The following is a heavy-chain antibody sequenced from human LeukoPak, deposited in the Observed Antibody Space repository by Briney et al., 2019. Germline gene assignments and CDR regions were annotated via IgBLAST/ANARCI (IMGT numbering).Heavy chain of an antibody. Sequence: PGGSLRLSCAASGFTSSSYWTHWVRQAPGKGLVWVSRISPDGSTTGHADSVKGRFTTSRDNAKNTLFLQMNSLRAEDTAVYYCTRDFDFSSAIWGQGTLVTVSS. CDR3: TRDFDFSSAI. CDR2: ISPDGSTT. J-gene: IGHJ4*02. V-gene: IGHV3-74*01. D-gene: IGHD3-3*01. CDR1: GFTSSSYW.